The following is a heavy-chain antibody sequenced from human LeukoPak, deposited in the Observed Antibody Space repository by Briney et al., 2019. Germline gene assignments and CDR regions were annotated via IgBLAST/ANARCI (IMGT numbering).Heavy chain of an antibody. CDR1: GLTFSSHW. Sequence: GGSLRLSCAASGLTFSSHWMHWVRQAPGKGLEWVAVISSDGSHKYYTDSVKGRFTISRDNSKNTLYLQMNSLRAEDTAVYYCAREKGVYFDYWGQGTLVTVSS. D-gene: IGHD3-10*01. V-gene: IGHV3-30-3*01. CDR2: ISSDGSHK. CDR3: AREKGVYFDY. J-gene: IGHJ4*02.